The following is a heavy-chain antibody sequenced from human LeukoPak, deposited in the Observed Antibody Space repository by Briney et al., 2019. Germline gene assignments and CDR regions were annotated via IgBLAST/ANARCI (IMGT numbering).Heavy chain of an antibody. V-gene: IGHV3-53*01. CDR3: ARGAGYNCPYYFDY. D-gene: IGHD5-24*01. J-gene: IGHJ4*02. CDR1: GFTVSSNY. Sequence: GGSLRLSCAASGFTVSSNYMNWVRQAPGKGLEWVSVIYGGGNIYYADSVKGRFTISRDNSKNTLYLQMNSLRAEDTAVYYCARGAGYNCPYYFDYWGQGTLVTVSS. CDR2: IYGGGNI.